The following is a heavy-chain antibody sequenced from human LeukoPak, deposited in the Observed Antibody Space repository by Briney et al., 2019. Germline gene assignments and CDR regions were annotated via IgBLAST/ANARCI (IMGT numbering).Heavy chain of an antibody. CDR1: GFTFSSYE. CDR3: AREGWRSDY. D-gene: IGHD2-15*01. V-gene: IGHV3-7*01. Sequence: PGGSLRLSCAASGFTFSSYEMNWVRQAPGKGLEWVANIKQDGSEKYYVDSVKGRFTISRDNAKNSLYLQMNSLRAEDTAVYYCAREGWRSDYWGQGTLVTVSS. J-gene: IGHJ4*02. CDR2: IKQDGSEK.